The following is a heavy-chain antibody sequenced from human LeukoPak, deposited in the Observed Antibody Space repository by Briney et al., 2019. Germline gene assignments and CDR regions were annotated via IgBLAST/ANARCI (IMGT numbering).Heavy chain of an antibody. V-gene: IGHV4-59*01. CDR1: GDSISSYY. CDR2: IYYSGST. Sequence: SETLSLTCTVSGDSISSYYWSWIRQPPGKGLEGIGYIYYSGSTNYNSSFKSRVTISINTSKNQFFLRLSSATAADTAVYYCARVTGYMIEDQFDYCGQGTLLTVSS. CDR3: ARVTGYMIEDQFDY. J-gene: IGHJ4*02. D-gene: IGHD3-22*01.